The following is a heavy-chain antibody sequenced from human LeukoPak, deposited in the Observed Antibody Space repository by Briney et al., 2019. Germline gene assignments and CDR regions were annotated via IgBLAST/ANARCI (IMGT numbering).Heavy chain of an antibody. CDR1: GYTFTGYY. CDR2: SNPNSGGT. V-gene: IGHV1-2*06. Sequence: ASVKVSCKASGYTFTGYYTHWVRQAPGQGLEWMGRSNPNSGGTNYAQKFQGRVTMTRDTSISTAYMELSRLRSDDTAVYYCARDGDTAMVQPFDYWGQGTLVTVSS. J-gene: IGHJ4*02. CDR3: ARDGDTAMVQPFDY. D-gene: IGHD5-18*01.